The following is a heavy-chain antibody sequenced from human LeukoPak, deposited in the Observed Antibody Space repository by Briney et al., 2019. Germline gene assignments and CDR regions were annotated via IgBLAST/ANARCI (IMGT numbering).Heavy chain of an antibody. J-gene: IGHJ5*02. CDR1: GLTFSSYA. V-gene: IGHV3-48*01. CDR3: ARVALRPIDYSNPEFDP. Sequence: GGSLRLSCAASGLTFSSYAMHWVRQAPGQGLEWVSYITSDSTTMFYADSVKGRFTASRDNAENSMYLQMNSLRAEDTAVYYCARVALRPIDYSNPEFDPWGQGTLVTVSS. CDR2: ITSDSTTM. D-gene: IGHD4-11*01.